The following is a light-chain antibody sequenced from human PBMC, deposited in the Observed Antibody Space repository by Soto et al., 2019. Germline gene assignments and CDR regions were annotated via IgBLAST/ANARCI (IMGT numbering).Light chain of an antibody. V-gene: IGLV2-14*01. J-gene: IGLJ2*01. CDR2: DVS. CDR1: GGDVGGYNY. CDR3: SSYTSSSTVV. Sequence: QSARPRLASVSGSPGRWIPISCLGPGGDVGGYNYVSWYQQHPGKAPKLMIYDVSNRPSGVSNRFSGSKSGNTASLTISGLQAEDEADYYCSSYTSSSTVVFGGGTKLTVL.